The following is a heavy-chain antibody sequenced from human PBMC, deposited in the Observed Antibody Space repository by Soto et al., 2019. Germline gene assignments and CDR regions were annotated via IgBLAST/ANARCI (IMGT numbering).Heavy chain of an antibody. CDR2: IIPIFGTA. CDR3: AGDGGYCSGGSCYHYYYYGMDV. J-gene: IGHJ6*02. CDR1: GGTFSSYA. V-gene: IGHV1-69*06. D-gene: IGHD2-15*01. Sequence: SVKVSCKASGGTFSSYAISWVRQAPGQGLEWMGGIIPIFGTANYAQKFQGRVTITADKSTSTAYMELSSLRSEDTAVYYCAGDGGYCSGGSCYHYYYYGMDVWGQGTTVTVSS.